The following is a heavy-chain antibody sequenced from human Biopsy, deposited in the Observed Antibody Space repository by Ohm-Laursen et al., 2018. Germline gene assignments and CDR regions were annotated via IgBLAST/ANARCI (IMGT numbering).Heavy chain of an antibody. D-gene: IGHD5/OR15-5a*01. CDR1: GFRFSLYS. J-gene: IGHJ6*02. Sequence: SLRLSCAASGFRFSLYSMNWVRQAPGKGLEWVLSIKNSENYTYYADSVKGRFIISRDNAKNSLYLQMNGLRVEDTAVYYCATDFGYCGNNVCSSDFYYGMDVWGQGTTVTVSS. CDR3: ATDFGYCGNNVCSSDFYYGMDV. CDR2: IKNSENYT. V-gene: IGHV3-21*01.